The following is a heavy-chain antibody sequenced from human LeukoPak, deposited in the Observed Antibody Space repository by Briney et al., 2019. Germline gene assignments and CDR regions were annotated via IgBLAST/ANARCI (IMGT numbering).Heavy chain of an antibody. CDR1: GGSFSGYY. CDR2: INHSGSN. J-gene: IGHJ4*02. CDR3: ARSLKNYDY. Sequence: SETLSLTCAVYGGSFSGYYWSWIRQPPGKGLEWIGEINHSGSNNYNPSLKSRGTISVETYKNQFSLKLSSVTAADTAVYYCARSLKNYDYWGQGTLVTVSS. V-gene: IGHV4-34*01.